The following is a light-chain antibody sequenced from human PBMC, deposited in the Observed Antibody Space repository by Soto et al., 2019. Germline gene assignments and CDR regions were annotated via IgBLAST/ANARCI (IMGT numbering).Light chain of an antibody. CDR3: SSYTSSSPTWV. CDR2: EVS. V-gene: IGLV2-18*02. J-gene: IGLJ3*02. CDR1: SSDVGSYNR. Sequence: QSVLTQPPSVSGSPGQSVTISCTGTSSDVGSYNRVSWYQQPPGTAPKLMIYEVSNRPSGVPDRFSGSKSGNTASLTISGLQAEDEADYYCSSYTSSSPTWVFGGGTKLTVL.